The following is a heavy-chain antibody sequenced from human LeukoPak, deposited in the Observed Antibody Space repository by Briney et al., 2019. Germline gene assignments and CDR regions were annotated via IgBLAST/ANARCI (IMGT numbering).Heavy chain of an antibody. V-gene: IGHV4-39*01. CDR2: IYYSGST. Sequence: PSETLSLTCTVSGGSISSSSYYWGWIRQPPGKGLGWIGSIYYSGSTYYNPSLKSRVTISVDTSKNQFSLKLSSVTAADTAVYYCARTTSSSWYLYWGQGTLVTVSS. J-gene: IGHJ4*02. CDR3: ARTTSSSWYLY. CDR1: GGSISSSSYY. D-gene: IGHD6-13*01.